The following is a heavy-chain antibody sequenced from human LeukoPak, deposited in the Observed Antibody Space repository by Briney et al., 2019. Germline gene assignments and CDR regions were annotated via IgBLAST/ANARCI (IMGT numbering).Heavy chain of an antibody. D-gene: IGHD3-10*01. CDR3: AKDFWVRGVIIDY. Sequence: GGSLRLSCAASGLTFSSYGMHWVRQAPGKGLEWVAVISYDGSNKYYADSVKGRFTISRDNSKNTLYLQMNSLRAEDTAVYYCAKDFWVRGVIIDYWGQGTLVTVSS. CDR1: GLTFSSYG. V-gene: IGHV3-30*18. J-gene: IGHJ4*02. CDR2: ISYDGSNK.